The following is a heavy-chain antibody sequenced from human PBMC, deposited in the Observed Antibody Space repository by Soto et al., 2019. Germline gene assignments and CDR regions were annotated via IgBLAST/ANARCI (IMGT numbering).Heavy chain of an antibody. D-gene: IGHD3-3*01. CDR2: ISYDGSNK. CDR3: AKDSLRFLEWLPYYGMDV. J-gene: IGHJ6*02. V-gene: IGHV3-30*18. Sequence: WGSLRLSCAASGFTFSSYGMHWVRQAPGKGLEWVAVISYDGSNKYYADSVKGRFTISRDNSKNTLYLQMNSLRAEDTAVYYCAKDSLRFLEWLPYYGMDVWGQGTTVTVSS. CDR1: GFTFSSYG.